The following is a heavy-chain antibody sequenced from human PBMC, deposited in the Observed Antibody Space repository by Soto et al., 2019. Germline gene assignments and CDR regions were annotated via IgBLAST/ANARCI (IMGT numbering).Heavy chain of an antibody. V-gene: IGHV3-30-3*01. D-gene: IGHD6-13*01. Sequence: QVHLVESGGGVVQAGRSLRLSCAASGFSFSAYSMHWVRQAPGKGLEWVAVISSDGSKTYYAGSLKGRFTVSRDNSKNILYLQMNSLRAEYTAVYYCARAGKQVAVFDYWGQGTEVTVSS. J-gene: IGHJ4*02. CDR2: ISSDGSKT. CDR3: ARAGKQVAVFDY. CDR1: GFSFSAYS.